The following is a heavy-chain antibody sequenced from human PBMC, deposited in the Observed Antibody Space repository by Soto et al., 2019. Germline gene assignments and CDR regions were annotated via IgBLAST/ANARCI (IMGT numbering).Heavy chain of an antibody. D-gene: IGHD2-15*01. J-gene: IGHJ6*02. CDR1: GFTFSSYG. Sequence: PGGSLRISCAASGFTFSSYGMHWVRQDPGKGLEWVAVISYDGSNKYYADSVKGRFTISRDNSKNTLYLQMNSLRAEDTAVYYCAKDIVVAGEYYYGMDVWGQGTTVTVSS. CDR3: AKDIVVAGEYYYGMDV. CDR2: ISYDGSNK. V-gene: IGHV3-30*18.